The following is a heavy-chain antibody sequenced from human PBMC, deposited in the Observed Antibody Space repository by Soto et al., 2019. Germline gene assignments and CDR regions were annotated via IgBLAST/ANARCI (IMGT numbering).Heavy chain of an antibody. J-gene: IGHJ5*02. CDR1: FTFSIYS. V-gene: IGHV3-21*01. Sequence: EVQVVESGGGLVQPGGSLRLSCSFTFSIYSMSWVRQAPGKGLEWVASISSGGSYIKYADSVKGRFTISRDNAKNSVSLQMNSLRVDDTAVYFCTRDQGGSYDSWFDPWGQGTLVTVSS. D-gene: IGHD1-26*01. CDR3: TRDQGGSYDSWFDP. CDR2: ISSGGSYI.